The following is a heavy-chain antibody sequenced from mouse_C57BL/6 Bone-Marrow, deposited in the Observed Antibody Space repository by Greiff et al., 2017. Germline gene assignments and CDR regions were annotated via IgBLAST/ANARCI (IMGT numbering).Heavy chain of an antibody. CDR1: GFTFSDFY. V-gene: IGHV7-1*01. CDR3: ARDNSNYRFAY. CDR2: SRNKANDYTT. J-gene: IGHJ3*01. Sequence: EVKLVESGGGLVQSGRSLRLSCATSGFTFSDFYMEWVRQAPGKGLEWIAASRNKANDYTTEYSASVKGRFIVSRDTSQSILYLQMNALRAEDTAIYYCARDNSNYRFAYWGQGTLVTVSA. D-gene: IGHD2-5*01.